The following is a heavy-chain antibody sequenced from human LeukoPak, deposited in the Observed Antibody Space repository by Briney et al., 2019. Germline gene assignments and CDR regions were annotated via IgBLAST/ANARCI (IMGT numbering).Heavy chain of an antibody. Sequence: SETLSLTCTVSGGSISSYYWSWIRQPPGKGLEWIGYIYYSGSTNYNPSLKSRVTISVDTSKNQWSLKLSSVTAADTAVYYCARLKYYYDSSGYRAEYFQHWGQGTLVTASS. CDR1: GGSISSYY. J-gene: IGHJ1*01. D-gene: IGHD3-22*01. V-gene: IGHV4-59*01. CDR3: ARLKYYYDSSGYRAEYFQH. CDR2: IYYSGST.